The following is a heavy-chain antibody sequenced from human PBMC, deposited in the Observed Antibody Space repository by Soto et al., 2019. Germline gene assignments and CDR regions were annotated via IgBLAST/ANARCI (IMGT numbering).Heavy chain of an antibody. CDR2: IYYSGST. Sequence: PSETLSLTCTVSGGSINSGAYYWSWIRQPPGKGLEWIGSIYYSGSTYYNPSLKSRVTISVDTSKNHFSLKLTSVTAADTAVYYCARPGGSGWFYFDSWGQGSQVTVSA. V-gene: IGHV4-39*02. J-gene: IGHJ4*02. CDR3: ARPGGSGWFYFDS. CDR1: GGSINSGAYY. D-gene: IGHD6-13*01.